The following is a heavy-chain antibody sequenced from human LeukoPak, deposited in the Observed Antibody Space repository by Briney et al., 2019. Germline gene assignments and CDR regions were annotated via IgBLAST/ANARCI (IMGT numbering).Heavy chain of an antibody. CDR3: AREYLDS. Sequence: GGSLRLSCAASGFSFNNYDMNWVRQAPGRGPEWVSSISSSSTYIYYADSVKGRFTISRDNAKNSLYLQMNSLRAEDTAVYYCAREYLDSWGQGTLVTVSS. CDR2: ISSSSTYI. CDR1: GFSFNNYD. V-gene: IGHV3-21*01. J-gene: IGHJ4*02.